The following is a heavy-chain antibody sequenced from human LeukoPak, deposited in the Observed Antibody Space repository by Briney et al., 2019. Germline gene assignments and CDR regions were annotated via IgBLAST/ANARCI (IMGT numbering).Heavy chain of an antibody. Sequence: PSETLSLTCAVYGGSFSGYYWSWIRQPPGKGLEWIGEINHSGSTNYNPSPKSRVTISVDTSKNQFSLKLSSVTAADTAVYYCASRYSYGSRADYWGQGTLVTVSS. CDR3: ASRYSYGSRADY. CDR1: GGSFSGYY. J-gene: IGHJ4*02. CDR2: INHSGST. V-gene: IGHV4-34*01. D-gene: IGHD5-18*01.